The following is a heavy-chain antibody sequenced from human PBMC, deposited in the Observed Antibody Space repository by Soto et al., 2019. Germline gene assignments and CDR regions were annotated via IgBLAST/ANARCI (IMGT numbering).Heavy chain of an antibody. V-gene: IGHV1-18*01. CDR1: GYTFTSYG. D-gene: IGHD3-9*01. J-gene: IGHJ4*02. CDR3: ARAAYETLTCYYRR. Sequence: QVQLVQSGAEVKKPGASVKVSCKASGYTFTSYGISWVRQAPGQGLEWMGWISAYNGNTNYAQNFQGRVTMTTDTFTSTAYMELRSLRSDDTAVYYCARAAYETLTCYYRRWGQGTLVTVSS. CDR2: ISAYNGNT.